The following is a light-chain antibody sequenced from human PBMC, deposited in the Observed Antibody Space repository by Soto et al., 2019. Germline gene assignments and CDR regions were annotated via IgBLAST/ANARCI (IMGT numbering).Light chain of an antibody. V-gene: IGLV6-57*02. CDR1: GGSIASAY. CDR2: ENN. CDR3: QSYGTNSQF. J-gene: IGLJ2*01. Sequence: NFMLTQPHSVSESPGKTVTISCTGSGGSIASAYVQWYQQRPGSAPTTVISENNQRPSGVPDRFSGSIDSSTNSASLTISGLRTEDEADYYCQSYGTNSQFFGGGTKLTVL.